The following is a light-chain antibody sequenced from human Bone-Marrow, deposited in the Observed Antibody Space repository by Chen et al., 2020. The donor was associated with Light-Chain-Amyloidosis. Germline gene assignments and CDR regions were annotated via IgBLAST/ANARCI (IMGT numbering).Light chain of an antibody. CDR2: RDT. Sequence: SYELTQPPSVAVSPVQTASITCSGDDLPTKYAYCYQQKPGQAPVLVIHRDTERPSGISERFSGSSSGTTATLTIGGVQAEDEADYHCQSADSSGTYEVIFGGGTKLTVL. CDR3: QSADSSGTYEVI. CDR1: DLPTKY. V-gene: IGLV3-25*03. J-gene: IGLJ2*01.